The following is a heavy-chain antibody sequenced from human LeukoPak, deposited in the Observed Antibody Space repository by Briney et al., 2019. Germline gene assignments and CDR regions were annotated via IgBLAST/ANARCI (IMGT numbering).Heavy chain of an antibody. J-gene: IGHJ4*02. Sequence: SETLSLTCTVSGGSISSYYWSWIRQPPGKGLEWIGYVYYSGSTNYNPSLKSRVTISVDTSKNQFSLKLSSVTAADTAVYYCARGSFGSSWELDYWGQGTLVTVSS. CDR3: ARGSFGSSWELDY. CDR1: GGSISSYY. CDR2: VYYSGST. D-gene: IGHD6-13*01. V-gene: IGHV4-59*01.